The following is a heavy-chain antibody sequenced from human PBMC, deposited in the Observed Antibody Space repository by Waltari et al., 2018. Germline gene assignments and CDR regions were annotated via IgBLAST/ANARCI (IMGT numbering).Heavy chain of an antibody. D-gene: IGHD6-19*01. Sequence: EVQLVQSGAEVKKPGATVNISCKASGYTFTDYYMHWVQQAPGKGLEWMGRVDAEEGETRDAEKFQGRVTITADTSTDTAYMELSSLRSEDTAVYYCATYIAVAGYLDYWGQGTLVTVSS. J-gene: IGHJ4*02. V-gene: IGHV1-69-2*01. CDR1: GYTFTDYY. CDR2: VDAEEGET. CDR3: ATYIAVAGYLDY.